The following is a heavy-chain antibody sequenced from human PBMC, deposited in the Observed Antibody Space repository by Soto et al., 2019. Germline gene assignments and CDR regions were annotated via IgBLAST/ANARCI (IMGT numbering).Heavy chain of an antibody. CDR2: IYPGDSDT. J-gene: IGHJ6*02. D-gene: IGHD2-8*01. CDR3: ARPAILGYCTNGVCPYNGMDV. Sequence: HGESLKISCKGSGYSFTSYWIGWVRQMPGKGLEWMGIIYPGDSDTRYSPSFQGQVTISADKSISTAYLQWSSLKASDTAMYYCARPAILGYCTNGVCPYNGMDVWGQRTTVTVSS. V-gene: IGHV5-51*01. CDR1: GYSFTSYW.